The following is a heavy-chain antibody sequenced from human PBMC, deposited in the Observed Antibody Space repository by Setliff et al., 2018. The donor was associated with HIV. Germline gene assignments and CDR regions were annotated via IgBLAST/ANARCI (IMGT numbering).Heavy chain of an antibody. D-gene: IGHD6-19*01. J-gene: IGHJ4*02. CDR2: ISTTSGKI. V-gene: IGHV3-21*04. CDR3: ACLGHASGWYGEADF. CDR1: GFTFSRHT. Sequence: SCVASGFTFSRHTMNWVRQAPGKGLEWLSSISTTSGKISYADSVQGRFTISRDNAMNSLYLKMNNLRAEDTALYYCACLGHASGWYGEADFWGQGTLVTVSS.